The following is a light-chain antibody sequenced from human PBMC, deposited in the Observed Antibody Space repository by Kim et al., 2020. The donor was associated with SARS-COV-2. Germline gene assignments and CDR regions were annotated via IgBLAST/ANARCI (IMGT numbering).Light chain of an antibody. CDR2: GAS. CDR3: QQYNGYPYT. V-gene: IGKV1-16*02. CDR1: QGINNY. Sequence: SASVGDRITMTCRASQGINNYLAWFQQRPGRAPRSLIYGASNLQSGVPSKFSGSGFGTDFTLTNTNLQPEDFATYYCQQYNGYPYTFGQGTKLEI. J-gene: IGKJ2*01.